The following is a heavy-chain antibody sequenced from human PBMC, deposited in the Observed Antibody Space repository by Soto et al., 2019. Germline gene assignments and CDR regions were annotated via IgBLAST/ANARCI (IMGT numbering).Heavy chain of an antibody. CDR1: GYTLTSYG. CDR3: ATQSGVTTVTHKKQWGDYYYYYMDV. V-gene: IGHV1-18*01. CDR2: ISAYNGNT. D-gene: IGHD4-17*01. J-gene: IGHJ6*03. Sequence: ASGKVSCKASGYTLTSYGISWVRQAPGQGLEWMGWISAYNGNTNYAQKLQGRVTMTTDTSTSTAYMELRSLRSDDTAVYYCATQSGVTTVTHKKQWGDYYYYYMDVWGKGTTVTVSS.